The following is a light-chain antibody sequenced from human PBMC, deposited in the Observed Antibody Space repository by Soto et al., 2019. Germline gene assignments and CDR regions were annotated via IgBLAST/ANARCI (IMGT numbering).Light chain of an antibody. J-gene: IGKJ1*01. V-gene: IGKV3D-15*01. CDR3: QQYDDWPWT. CDR1: QSVDSY. Sequence: EIVMTQSPATLSVSPGERATLSGRASQSVDSYLVWYQQKPGQAPRLLIYDASNRATGIPARFSGSGSGTEFILTISSLQSEDFAFYYCQQYDDWPWTFGQGTKVDIK. CDR2: DAS.